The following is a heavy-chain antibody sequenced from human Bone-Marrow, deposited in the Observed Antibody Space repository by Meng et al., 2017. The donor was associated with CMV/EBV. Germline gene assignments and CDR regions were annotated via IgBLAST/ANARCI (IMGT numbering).Heavy chain of an antibody. CDR1: GFTVGGNY. Sequence: GGSLRLSCAASGFTVGGNYMTWVRQAPGKGLEWVSIIYVGSYIYYADSVKGRLTISRDNSKNTLYLQMDSLRAEDTAVYYCAREAFGEYTRYRPNYFDYWGQGTLVTVSS. V-gene: IGHV3-53*01. D-gene: IGHD3-10*01. CDR2: IYVGSYI. J-gene: IGHJ4*02. CDR3: AREAFGEYTRYRPNYFDY.